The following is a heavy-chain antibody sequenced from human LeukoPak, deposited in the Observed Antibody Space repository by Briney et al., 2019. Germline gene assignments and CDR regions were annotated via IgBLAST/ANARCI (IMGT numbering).Heavy chain of an antibody. CDR3: ARGKLPIDY. V-gene: IGHV3-23*01. Sequence: GGSLRLSCAASGFTFSSYAMTWVRQAPGKGLEWVSTITKTGDKTFYVDSVKGRFTVSRDNSKNTLYLQMNSLRAEDTAVYYCARGKLPIDYWGQGALVTVSS. D-gene: IGHD1-7*01. CDR2: ITKTGDKT. J-gene: IGHJ4*02. CDR1: GFTFSSYA.